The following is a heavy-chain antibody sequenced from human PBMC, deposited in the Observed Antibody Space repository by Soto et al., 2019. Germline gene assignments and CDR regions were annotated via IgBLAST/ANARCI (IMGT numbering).Heavy chain of an antibody. V-gene: IGHV3-74*01. CDR1: GFTLSDFW. Sequence: EVQLVESGGGLVQPGGSLRLSCAASGFTLSDFWMHWVRQAPGKGLVWLSRIKNDGSETDYADSVKGRFIISRDNAKNTLYLQMNNLRVEDTAGYYCARDYHGAGNPWGQGTLVTVSS. J-gene: IGHJ5*02. CDR2: IKNDGSET. CDR3: ARDYHGAGNP. D-gene: IGHD3-10*01.